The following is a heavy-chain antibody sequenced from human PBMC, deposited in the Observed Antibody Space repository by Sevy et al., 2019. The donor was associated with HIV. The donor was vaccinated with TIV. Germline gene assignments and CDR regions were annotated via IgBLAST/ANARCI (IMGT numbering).Heavy chain of an antibody. Sequence: ASVKVSCKASGYTFTRYSMNWVRQAPGQGLEWIGWINTKTGNTTYAQAFTGRLVFSLDSSVSTAYLKISSLKAEDTAEYYCARAEVDTAIEDFDYWSQGSLVTVSS. D-gene: IGHD5-18*01. CDR3: ARAEVDTAIEDFDY. J-gene: IGHJ4*02. CDR2: INTKTGNT. V-gene: IGHV7-4-1*02. CDR1: GYTFTRYS.